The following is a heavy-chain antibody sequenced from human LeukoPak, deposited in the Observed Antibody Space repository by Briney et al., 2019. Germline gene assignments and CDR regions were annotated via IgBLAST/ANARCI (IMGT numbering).Heavy chain of an antibody. V-gene: IGHV3-66*01. CDR2: IYPGGST. D-gene: IGHD1/OR15-1a*01. CDR3: ARSNCNNCYLGVWYYLDH. Sequence: GGSLRLSCAASGFTFSSYAMSWVRQAPGKGLEWVSVIYPGGSTYYADSVRGRFTFSRDNSKNTLYLQMNSLRAEDTAVYYCARSNCNNCYLGVWYYLDHWGQGALVSVSS. CDR1: GFTFSSYA. J-gene: IGHJ4*02.